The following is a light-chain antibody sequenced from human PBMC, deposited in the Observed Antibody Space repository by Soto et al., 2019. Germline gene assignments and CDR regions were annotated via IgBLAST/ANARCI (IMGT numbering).Light chain of an antibody. V-gene: IGLV1-47*01. CDR3: AAWDDSLGGVV. CDR2: RDT. Sequence: QSVLTQSPSASGTPGQRVTISCSGSSSNIGGNYVYWYQQLSGAAPRLLIYRDTQRPSGAPDRFSGSKSDTSASLAISGLRSEDDADYYCAAWDDSLGGVVFGGGTKLTVL. J-gene: IGLJ2*01. CDR1: SSNIGGNY.